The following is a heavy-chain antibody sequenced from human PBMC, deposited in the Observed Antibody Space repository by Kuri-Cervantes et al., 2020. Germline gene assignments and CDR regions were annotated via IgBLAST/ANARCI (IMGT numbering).Heavy chain of an antibody. V-gene: IGHV5-51*01. CDR2: ISPGDSDI. Sequence: KVSCKGSGYNFSHYWIGWVRQTPGKGLEWMGIISPGDSDIRYSPSFQGHITISADKSNSTAHLQWSSLKASDTAIYYCARHRSELGDDYWGQGALVTVSS. CDR1: GYNFSHYW. CDR3: ARHRSELGDDY. D-gene: IGHD1-26*01. J-gene: IGHJ4*02.